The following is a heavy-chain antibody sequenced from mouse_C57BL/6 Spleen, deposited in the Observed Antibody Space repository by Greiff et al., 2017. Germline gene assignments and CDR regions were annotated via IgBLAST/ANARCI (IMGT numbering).Heavy chain of an antibody. J-gene: IGHJ1*03. D-gene: IGHD4-1*01. CDR1: GFNIKDDY. V-gene: IGHV14-4*01. Sequence: EVQLQQSGAELVRPGASVKLSCTASGFNIKDDYMHWVKQRPEQGLAWIGWIDPENGDTESASKFQGKATITADTSSNTAYLQLSSLTSEDTAVYYCTTLTGTGYFEVWGTGTTVTVSS. CDR2: IDPENGDT. CDR3: TTLTGTGYFEV.